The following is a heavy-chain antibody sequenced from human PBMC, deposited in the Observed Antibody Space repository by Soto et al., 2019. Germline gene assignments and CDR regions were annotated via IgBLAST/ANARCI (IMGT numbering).Heavy chain of an antibody. CDR1: GFTFSSYD. V-gene: IGHV3-13*01. CDR2: IGTAGDT. CDR3: ARDARTQLLWFGESYGMDV. Sequence: EVPLVESGGGLVQPGGSLRLSCAASGFTFSSYDMHWVRQATGKGLEWVSAIGTAGDTYYPGSVKGRFTISRENAKNSLYLQMNSLRAGDTAVYYCARDARTQLLWFGESYGMDVWGQGTTVTVSS. J-gene: IGHJ6*02. D-gene: IGHD3-10*01.